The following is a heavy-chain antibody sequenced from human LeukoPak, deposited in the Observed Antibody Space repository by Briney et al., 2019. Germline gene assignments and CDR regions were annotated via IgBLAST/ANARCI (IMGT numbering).Heavy chain of an antibody. V-gene: IGHV3-30*19. CDR2: ISYDGSNK. J-gene: IGHJ6*03. D-gene: IGHD4-23*01. Sequence: GSLRLSCATSGFVFSIYGMHWVRQAPGKGLEWVAVISYDGSNKYYADSVKGRFTISRDNSKNTLYPQMSSLRSEDTAVYYCARVGDYGGNPRYYYYYMDVWGKGTTVTVSS. CDR1: GFVFSIYG. CDR3: ARVGDYGGNPRYYYYYMDV.